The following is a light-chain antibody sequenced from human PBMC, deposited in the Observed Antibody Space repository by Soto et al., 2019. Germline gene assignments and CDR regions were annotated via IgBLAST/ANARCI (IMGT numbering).Light chain of an antibody. CDR1: NSNIGAGYD. CDR3: QSYDSSLSGWV. CDR2: GNV. V-gene: IGLV1-40*01. Sequence: QSVLTQTPSVSGAPGQSVTMSCGRSNSNIGAGYDVHWYKQVPGTAPKLLIYGNVNRPAGVLDRFSGSKSGASASLAITELQAEDEADYYCQSYDSSLSGWVFGGGTKLTVL. J-gene: IGLJ3*02.